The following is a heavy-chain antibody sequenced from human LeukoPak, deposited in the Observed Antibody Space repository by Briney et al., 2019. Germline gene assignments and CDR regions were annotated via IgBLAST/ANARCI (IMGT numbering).Heavy chain of an antibody. CDR1: GFTVSSNY. D-gene: IGHD6-19*01. V-gene: IGHV3-66*01. J-gene: IGHJ4*02. CDR3: ARVRGWYYFDY. Sequence: GGSLRLSCAASGFTVSSNYMSWVRQAPGKGLEWVSVIYSGGSTYYADSVEGRFTISRDNSKNTLYLQMNSLRAEDTAVYYCARVRGWYYFDYWGQGTLVTVSS. CDR2: IYSGGST.